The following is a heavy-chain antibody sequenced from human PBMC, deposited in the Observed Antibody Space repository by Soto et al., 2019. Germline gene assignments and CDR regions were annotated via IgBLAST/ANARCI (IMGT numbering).Heavy chain of an antibody. CDR1: GFTFSSYG. Sequence: GGSLRLSCAASGFTFSSYGMHWVRQAPGKGREWVAVISYDGSNKYYADSVKGRFTISRDNSKNTLYLQMNSLRAEDTAVYYCAKEESSITIFGVVIIRPYYYYGMDVWGQGTTVTVSS. V-gene: IGHV3-30*18. J-gene: IGHJ6*02. CDR2: ISYDGSNK. CDR3: AKEESSITIFGVVIIRPYYYYGMDV. D-gene: IGHD3-3*01.